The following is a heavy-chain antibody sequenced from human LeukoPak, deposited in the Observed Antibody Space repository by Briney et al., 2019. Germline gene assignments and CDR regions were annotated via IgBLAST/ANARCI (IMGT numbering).Heavy chain of an antibody. CDR1: GGSISSSSYY. Sequence: SETLSLTCTVSGGSISSSSYYWGWIRQPPGKGLDWIGNLYYSGSTYYNPSLKSRVTMSVDTSKNQFSLKLSYVTAADTAVYYCASPHYDSSGFEDWFDPWGQGTLVTVSS. J-gene: IGHJ5*02. CDR2: LYYSGST. V-gene: IGHV4-39*01. D-gene: IGHD3-22*01. CDR3: ASPHYDSSGFEDWFDP.